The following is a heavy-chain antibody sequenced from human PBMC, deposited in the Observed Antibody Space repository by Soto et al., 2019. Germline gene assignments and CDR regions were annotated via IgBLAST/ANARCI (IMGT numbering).Heavy chain of an antibody. CDR1: GYTFNNYD. V-gene: IGHV1-8*02. D-gene: IGHD3-10*01. CDR3: TRAYGAETCDL. J-gene: IGHJ6*01. Sequence: GASVKVSCKASGYTFNNYDIHWVRQAPGHGLEWMGWMNPNSGNTGYAQNFRGRVTMTQNTAIGTAYMELSSLRSDDTATYYCTRAYGAETCDLWGQGPRVIV. CDR2: MNPNSGNT.